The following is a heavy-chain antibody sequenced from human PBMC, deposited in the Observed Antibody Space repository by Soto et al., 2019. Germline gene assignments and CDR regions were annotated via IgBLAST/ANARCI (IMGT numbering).Heavy chain of an antibody. CDR2: ISVKNDNT. CDR1: GYTFSNYG. V-gene: IGHV1-18*01. D-gene: IGHD1-1*01. Sequence: QVQLAQSGPELKKPGASLEVSCRASGYTFSNYGISWVRQVXXQXLEWMAWISVKNDNTNFAQKFQGRLSVTTDTSSXTXXXXXXXXXXXXXXXXXXXXXXXXCSPKYRFYYYMDIWGKGTTVTVSS. J-gene: IGHJ6*03. CDR3: XXXXXXCSPKYRFYYYMDI.